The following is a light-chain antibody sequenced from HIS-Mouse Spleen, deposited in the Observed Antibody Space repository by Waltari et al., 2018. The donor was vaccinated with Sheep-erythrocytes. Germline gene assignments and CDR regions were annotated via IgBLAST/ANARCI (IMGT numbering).Light chain of an antibody. CDR1: SSDVGSYNL. Sequence: QSALTQPASVSGSPGQSITISCTGTSSDVGSYNLVSWYHQHQGKAPKLMIYEGSKRPSGVSNRFSGSKSGNTASLTISGLQAEDEADYYCCSYAGSSTPWVFGGGTKLTVL. V-gene: IGLV2-23*01. CDR3: CSYAGSSTPWV. CDR2: EGS. J-gene: IGLJ3*02.